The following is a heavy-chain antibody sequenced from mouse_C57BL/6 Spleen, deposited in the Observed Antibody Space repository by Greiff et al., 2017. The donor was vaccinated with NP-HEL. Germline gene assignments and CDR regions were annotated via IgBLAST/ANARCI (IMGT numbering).Heavy chain of an antibody. CDR3: ARKYPYAMDY. V-gene: IGHV5-17*01. D-gene: IGHD5-1*01. Sequence: EVHLVESGGGLVKPGGSLKLSCAASGFTFSDYGMHWVRQAPEKGLEWVAYISSGSSTIYYADTVKGRFTISRDNAKNTLFLQMTRLRSEDTAMYYCARKYPYAMDYWGQGTSVTVSS. CDR2: ISSGSSTI. CDR1: GFTFSDYG. J-gene: IGHJ4*01.